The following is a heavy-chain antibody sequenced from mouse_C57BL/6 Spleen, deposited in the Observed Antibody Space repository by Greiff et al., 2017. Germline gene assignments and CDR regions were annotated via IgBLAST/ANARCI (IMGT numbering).Heavy chain of an antibody. J-gene: IGHJ4*01. Sequence: LVESGAELVKPGASVKISCKASGYAFSSYWMNWVKQRPGKGLEWIGQIYPGDGDTNYNGKFKGKATLTADKSSSTAYMQLSSLTSEDSAVYFCARNYGNPYYAMDYWGQGTSVTVSS. CDR2: IYPGDGDT. D-gene: IGHD2-1*01. CDR1: GYAFSSYW. V-gene: IGHV1-80*01. CDR3: ARNYGNPYYAMDY.